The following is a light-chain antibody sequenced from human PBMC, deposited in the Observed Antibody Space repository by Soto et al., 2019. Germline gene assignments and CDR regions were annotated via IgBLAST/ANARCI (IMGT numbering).Light chain of an antibody. CDR1: QSVSSSY. CDR2: VAC. J-gene: IGKJ4*01. Sequence: EIVLTQSPGTLSSSPGERATLSCRASQSVSSSYIAWYQQEAGQAPRLLIDVACSRATGIPDRFTGSGSGTDFTLTISRLEPEDFEVYYCQQYGSSPLTFGGGTKVEIK. CDR3: QQYGSSPLT. V-gene: IGKV3-20*01.